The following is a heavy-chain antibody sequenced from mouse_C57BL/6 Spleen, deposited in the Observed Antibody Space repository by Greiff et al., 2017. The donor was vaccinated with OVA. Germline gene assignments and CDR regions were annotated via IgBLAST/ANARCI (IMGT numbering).Heavy chain of an antibody. D-gene: IGHD1-1*01. J-gene: IGHJ2*01. CDR1: GYTFTDYE. CDR3: TRRSPLRFFDY. Sequence: QVQLQQSGAELVRPGASVTLSCKASGYTFTDYEMHWVKQTPVHGLEWIGAIDPETGGTAYNQKFKGKAILTADKSSSTAYMELRSLTSEDSAVYYCTRRSPLRFFDYWGQGTTLTVSS. V-gene: IGHV1-15*01. CDR2: IDPETGGT.